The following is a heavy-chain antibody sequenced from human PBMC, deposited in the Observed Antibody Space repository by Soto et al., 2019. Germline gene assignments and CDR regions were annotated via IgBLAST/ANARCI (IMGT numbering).Heavy chain of an antibody. CDR1: GYTFTSYY. CDR3: ARGTMVRGVAYYYYYGMDV. J-gene: IGHJ6*02. D-gene: IGHD3-10*01. CDR2: INPSGGST. Sequence: QVQLVQSGAEVKKPGASVKVSCKASGYTFTSYYMHWVRQAPGQGLEWMGIINPSGGSTSYAQKFQGRVNMTRDTSTSTVYMELSSLRSEDTAVYYCARGTMVRGVAYYYYYGMDVWGQGTTVTVSS. V-gene: IGHV1-46*01.